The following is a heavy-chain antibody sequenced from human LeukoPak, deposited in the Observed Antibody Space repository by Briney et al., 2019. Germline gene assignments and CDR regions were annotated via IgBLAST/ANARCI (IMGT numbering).Heavy chain of an antibody. V-gene: IGHV3-48*03. CDR3: ARVIWGIAAALDV. J-gene: IGHJ3*01. D-gene: IGHD6-25*01. Sequence: GGSQRLSCAASGFTFSTYEMNWVRQAPGKGLEWVSFISTSATTIYYADSVKGRFTISRDNAENSLYLQMNSLRPEDTAVYYCARVIWGIAAALDVWGQGTMVTVSS. CDR2: ISTSATTI. CDR1: GFTFSTYE.